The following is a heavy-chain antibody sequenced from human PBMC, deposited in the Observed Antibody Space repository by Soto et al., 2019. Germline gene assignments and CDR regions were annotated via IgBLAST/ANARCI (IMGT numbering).Heavy chain of an antibody. Sequence: EVQLVESGGGLVQPGRSLRLSCAASGFTFDDYAMHWVRQAPGKGLEWVSGISWNSGSIGYADSVKGRFTISRDNAKNSLYLQMNSLRAEDTALYYCAKEGGKDWGQGTLVTVSS. CDR1: GFTFDDYA. CDR3: AKEGGKD. CDR2: ISWNSGSI. J-gene: IGHJ4*02. V-gene: IGHV3-9*01. D-gene: IGHD3-16*01.